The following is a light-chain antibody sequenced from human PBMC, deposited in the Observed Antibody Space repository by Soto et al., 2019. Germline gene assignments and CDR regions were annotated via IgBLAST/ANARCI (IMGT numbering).Light chain of an antibody. CDR1: QSIGDW. Sequence: DIQMTQSPSTLSASVGDRVSITCRASQSIGDWLAWYQQKPGKAPKLLIYKAYNLQSGVPSRFSGSGSGTDFTLTNSSLQPDDFATYYCQHYDSYSPTWTFGQGTKVDIK. CDR2: KAY. J-gene: IGKJ1*01. V-gene: IGKV1-5*03. CDR3: QHYDSYSPTWT.